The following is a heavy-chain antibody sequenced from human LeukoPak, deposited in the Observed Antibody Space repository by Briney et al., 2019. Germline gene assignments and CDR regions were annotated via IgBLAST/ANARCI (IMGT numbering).Heavy chain of an antibody. D-gene: IGHD2-15*01. V-gene: IGHV3-21*01. CDR1: GFTFSSYS. J-gene: IGHJ5*02. Sequence: RGSLRLSCAASGFTFSSYSMNWVRQAPGKGLEWVSSISSSSSYIYYADSVKGRFTISRDNAKNSLYLQMNSLRAEDTAVYYCARAVAEDIVVVVAANNWFDPWGQGTLVIVSS. CDR2: ISSSSSYI. CDR3: ARAVAEDIVVVVAANNWFDP.